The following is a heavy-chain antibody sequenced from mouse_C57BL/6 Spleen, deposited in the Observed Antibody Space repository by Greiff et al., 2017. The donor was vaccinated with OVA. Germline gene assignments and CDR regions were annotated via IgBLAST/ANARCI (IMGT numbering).Heavy chain of an antibody. J-gene: IGHJ2*01. Sequence: QVQLQQSGPELVRPGVSVKISCKGSGYTFTDYDMHWVKQSHAKRLEWIGVISTYYGDASYNQKFKGKATMTVDKSYSTAYMELARLTSEDYAVYYCARESPITAVVATYFDYWGQGTTLTVSS. D-gene: IGHD1-1*01. CDR3: ARESPITAVVATYFDY. V-gene: IGHV1-67*01. CDR1: GYTFTDYD. CDR2: ISTYYGDA.